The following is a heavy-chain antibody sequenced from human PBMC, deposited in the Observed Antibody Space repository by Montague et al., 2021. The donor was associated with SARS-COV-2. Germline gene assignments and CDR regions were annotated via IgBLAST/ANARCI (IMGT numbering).Heavy chain of an antibody. V-gene: IGHV4-39*01. CDR2: IYYSGST. CDR1: GGSISSSSYY. CDR3: ARHGKTRIAMIVVVIGYSDY. Sequence: SETPSLTCTVSGGSISSSSYYWGWIRQPPGKGLEWIGSIYYSGSTYYNPSLKSRVTISVDTSKNQFPLKLSSVTAADTAVYYCARHGKTRIAMIVVVIGYSDYWGQGTLVTVSS. D-gene: IGHD3-22*01. J-gene: IGHJ4*02.